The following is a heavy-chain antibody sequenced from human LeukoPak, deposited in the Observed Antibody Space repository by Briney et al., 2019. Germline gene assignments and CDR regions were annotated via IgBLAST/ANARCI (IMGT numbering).Heavy chain of an antibody. CDR2: IYTSGST. D-gene: IGHD3-22*01. V-gene: IGHV4-61*02. CDR1: GGSISSSSYY. CDR3: ASYYDSSGFDI. J-gene: IGHJ3*02. Sequence: SETLSLTXTVSGGSISSSSYYWSWIRQPAGKGLEWIGRIYTSGSTNYNPSLKSRVTISVDTSKNQFSLKLSSVTAADTAVYYCASYYDSSGFDIWGQGTMVTVSS.